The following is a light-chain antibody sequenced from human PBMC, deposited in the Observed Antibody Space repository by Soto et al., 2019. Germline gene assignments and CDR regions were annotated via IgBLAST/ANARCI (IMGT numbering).Light chain of an antibody. J-gene: IGKJ2*01. Sequence: EIVLAQSPATLSLSPGERATLSCRASQSVISYLAWYQQKPGQAPRLLIYDASNRATGIPARFSGGGSGTDFTLTSSCLEPEDFAVYYCQQRSNWPPYTFGQGTKLEIK. V-gene: IGKV3-11*01. CDR2: DAS. CDR3: QQRSNWPPYT. CDR1: QSVISY.